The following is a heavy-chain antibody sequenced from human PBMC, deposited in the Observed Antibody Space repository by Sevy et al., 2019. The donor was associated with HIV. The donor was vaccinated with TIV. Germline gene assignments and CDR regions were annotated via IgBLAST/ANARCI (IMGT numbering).Heavy chain of an antibody. CDR1: GYTLTELS. CDR3: ATNTDYGDSDY. CDR2: FDTEDGQT. Sequence: ASVKVSCKVSGYTLTELSMHWVRQAHGKGLEWMGSFDTEDGQTLYAQKFQGRVTMTEDTSTDTAYMELSSLRSEDTAVYYCATNTDYGDSDYWVQGTLVTVSS. J-gene: IGHJ4*02. D-gene: IGHD4-17*01. V-gene: IGHV1-24*01.